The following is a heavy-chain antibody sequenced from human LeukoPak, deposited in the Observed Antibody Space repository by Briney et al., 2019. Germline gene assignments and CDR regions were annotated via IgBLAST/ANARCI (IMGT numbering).Heavy chain of an antibody. CDR3: AKDSSGWYHWFDP. CDR2: ISGSGGST. D-gene: IGHD6-19*01. V-gene: IGHV3-23*01. CDR1: GFTFSSYA. J-gene: IGHJ5*02. Sequence: GGSLRPSCAASGFTFSSYAMSWVRQAPGKGLEWVSTISGSGGSTYYADSVKGRFTISRDNSKNTLYLQMNSLRAEDTAVYYCAKDSSGWYHWFDPWGQGTLVTVSS.